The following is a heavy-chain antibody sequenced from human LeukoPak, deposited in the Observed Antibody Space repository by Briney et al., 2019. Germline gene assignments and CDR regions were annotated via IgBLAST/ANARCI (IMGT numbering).Heavy chain of an antibody. D-gene: IGHD3-3*01. CDR2: INHSGST. Sequence: SETLSLTCAVYGGSFSGYYWSWIRQPPGKGLKWIGEINHSGSTNYNPSLKSRVTISVDTSKNQFSLKLSSVTAADTAVYYCASRYVSSEVVIIPTAKNNWFDPWGQGTLVTVSS. CDR3: ASRYVSSEVVIIPTAKNNWFDP. V-gene: IGHV4-34*01. J-gene: IGHJ5*02. CDR1: GGSFSGYY.